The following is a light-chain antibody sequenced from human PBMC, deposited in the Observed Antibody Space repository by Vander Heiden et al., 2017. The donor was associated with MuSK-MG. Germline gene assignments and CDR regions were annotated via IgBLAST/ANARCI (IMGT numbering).Light chain of an antibody. V-gene: IGKV3-20*01. CDR2: RAS. CDR1: QRVDTS. J-gene: IGKJ2*01. CDR3: QQYGNSYT. Sequence: EIVLTQSPGTLSLSPGERATLSCRATQRVDTSLAWYQQKPGQAPRLLIYRASNRATGIPDRFSGGGSGTDFTLTISRLEPEDFAVYYCQQYGNSYTFGPGTKLXIK.